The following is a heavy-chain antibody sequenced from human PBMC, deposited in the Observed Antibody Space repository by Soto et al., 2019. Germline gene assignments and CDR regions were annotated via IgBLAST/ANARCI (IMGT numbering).Heavy chain of an antibody. CDR3: ARDYGDYVSYYFDY. D-gene: IGHD4-17*01. CDR1: GFTFSSYA. Sequence: QVQLVESGGGVVQPGRSLRLSCAASGFTFSSYAMHWVRQAPGKGLEWVAVISYDGSNKYYADSVKGRFTISRDNSKNTLYLQMNSLRAEDTAVYYCARDYGDYVSYYFDYWGQGTLVTVSS. V-gene: IGHV3-30-3*01. J-gene: IGHJ4*02. CDR2: ISYDGSNK.